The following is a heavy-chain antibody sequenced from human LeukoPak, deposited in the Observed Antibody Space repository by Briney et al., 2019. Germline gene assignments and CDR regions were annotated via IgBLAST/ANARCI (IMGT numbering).Heavy chain of an antibody. J-gene: IGHJ4*02. V-gene: IGHV4-59*01. CDR3: AATGLGAYYFDY. Sequence: SETLSLTCTVSGVSISSYYWSWIRQPPGKGLEWIGYIYNSGSTKYNFSLKSRVTISVDTSKNQFSLKLSSVTAADTAVYYCAATGLGAYYFDYWGQGTLVTVSS. CDR2: IYNSGST. CDR1: GVSISSYY. D-gene: IGHD6-19*01.